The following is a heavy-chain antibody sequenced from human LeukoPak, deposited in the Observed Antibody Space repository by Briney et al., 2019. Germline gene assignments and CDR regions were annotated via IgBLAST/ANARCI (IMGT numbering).Heavy chain of an antibody. V-gene: IGHV1-46*01. Sequence: ASVKVSFKASGYTFTSYYIHWVRQAPGQGLEGMGIINPLGGSTTYAHKFQDRVTMTRDTSTSTVYMELSTLRSEDTAVYYCARVHDFWSGLFDYWGQGTLVTVSS. CDR1: GYTFTSYY. CDR2: INPLGGST. J-gene: IGHJ4*02. D-gene: IGHD3-3*01. CDR3: ARVHDFWSGLFDY.